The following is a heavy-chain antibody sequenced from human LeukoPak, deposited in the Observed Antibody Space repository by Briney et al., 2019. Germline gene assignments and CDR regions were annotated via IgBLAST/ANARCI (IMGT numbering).Heavy chain of an antibody. J-gene: IGHJ4*02. V-gene: IGHV3-23*01. CDR2: ISYSGRST. CDR1: GFTFTSHA. Sequence: QPGGSLRLSCAASGFTFTSHAMTWVRQAPGKVLEYISSISYSGRSTYYADPVRGRFTISRDNSKNTLNLQMNRLRAEDTALYYCAQDKAAWGSGEYFDYWGQGTLVTVS. CDR3: AQDKAAWGSGEYFDY. D-gene: IGHD7-27*01.